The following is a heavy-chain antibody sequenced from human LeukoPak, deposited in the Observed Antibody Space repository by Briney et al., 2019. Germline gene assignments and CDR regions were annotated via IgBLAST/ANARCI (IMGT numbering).Heavy chain of an antibody. V-gene: IGHV4-4*02. CDR1: GGSISSSNW. CDR3: ARDCAGAVADSCDAFDI. Sequence: SETLSLTCAVSGGSISSSNWWSWVRPPPGKGLEWIGEIYHSGSTNYNPSLKSRVTISVDKSKNQFSLKLSSVTAADTAVYYCARDCAGAVADSCDAFDIWGQGTMVTVSS. J-gene: IGHJ3*02. D-gene: IGHD6-19*01. CDR2: IYHSGST.